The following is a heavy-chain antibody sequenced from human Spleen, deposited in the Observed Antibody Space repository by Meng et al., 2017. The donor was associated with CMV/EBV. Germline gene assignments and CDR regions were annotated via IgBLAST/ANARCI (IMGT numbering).Heavy chain of an antibody. CDR1: GFTFSSYA. J-gene: IGHJ6*02. V-gene: IGHV3-23*01. CDR3: AGFSEWLGSYYYYGMDV. Sequence: GESLKISCAGSGFTFSSYAMSWVRQAPGKGLEWVSAISGSGGSTYYADSVKGRFTISRDNSKNTLYLQMNSLRAEDTAVYYCAGFSEWLGSYYYYGMDVWGQGTTVTVSS. D-gene: IGHD6-19*01. CDR2: ISGSGGST.